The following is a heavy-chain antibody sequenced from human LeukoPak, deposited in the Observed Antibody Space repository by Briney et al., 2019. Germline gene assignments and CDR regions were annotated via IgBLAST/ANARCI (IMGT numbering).Heavy chain of an antibody. CDR1: GGTFSSYA. CDR3: ARLPDRYSSSWLKCCDY. Sequence: VASVKVSCKASGGTFSSYAISWVRQAPGQGLEWMGGIIPIFGTANYAQKFQGRVTITADESTSTAYMELSSLRSEDTAVYYCARLPDRYSSSWLKCCDYRGQGTLVTVSS. CDR2: IIPIFGTA. V-gene: IGHV1-69*01. J-gene: IGHJ4*02. D-gene: IGHD6-13*01.